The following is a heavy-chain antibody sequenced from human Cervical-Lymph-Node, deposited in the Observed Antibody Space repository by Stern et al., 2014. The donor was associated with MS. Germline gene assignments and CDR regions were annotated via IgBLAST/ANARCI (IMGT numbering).Heavy chain of an antibody. CDR2: IDHSGST. Sequence: VQLEESGSGLVKPSQTLSLTCAVSGGSISSGGYSWSWIRQPPGKGLEWIGYIDHSGSTYYTPSLKSRVTISVDRSKNQFSLKLSSVTAADTAVYYCARSSTVTPNAFDIWGQGTMVTVSS. V-gene: IGHV4-30-2*01. CDR1: GGSISSGGYS. J-gene: IGHJ3*02. D-gene: IGHD4-17*01. CDR3: ARSSTVTPNAFDI.